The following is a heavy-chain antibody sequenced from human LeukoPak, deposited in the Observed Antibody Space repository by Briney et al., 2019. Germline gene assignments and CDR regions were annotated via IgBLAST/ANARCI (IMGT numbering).Heavy chain of an antibody. CDR3: ARESDGYCSGGSCFDGRDYYYYYGMDV. CDR1: GFTFSDYY. Sequence: GGSLRLSCAASGFTFSDYYMSWIRQAPGKGLEWVSYISSSSSYTNYADSVKGRFTISRDNPKNTLYLPMNSLRAEDTAVYYCARESDGYCSGGSCFDGRDYYYYYGMDVWGQGTTVTVSS. CDR2: ISSSSSYT. D-gene: IGHD2-15*01. V-gene: IGHV3-11*06. J-gene: IGHJ6*02.